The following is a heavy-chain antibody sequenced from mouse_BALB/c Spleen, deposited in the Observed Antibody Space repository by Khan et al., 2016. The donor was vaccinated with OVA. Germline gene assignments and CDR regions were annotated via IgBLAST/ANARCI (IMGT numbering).Heavy chain of an antibody. CDR1: GYSITSDYA. D-gene: IGHD1-1*02. Sequence: EVQLQESGPGLVKPSQSLSLTCTVTGYSITSDYAWNWIRQFPGNKLEWMGYISYSGSTSYNPSLKSRISITRDTSKNQFFLQLNSVTTGDTAIYYCARRAYYANWYCDVWGAGTTVTVSS. J-gene: IGHJ1*01. V-gene: IGHV3-2*02. CDR3: ARRAYYANWYCDV. CDR2: ISYSGST.